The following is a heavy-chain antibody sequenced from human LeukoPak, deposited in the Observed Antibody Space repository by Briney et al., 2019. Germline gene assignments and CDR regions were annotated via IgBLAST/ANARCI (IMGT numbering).Heavy chain of an antibody. CDR3: ARVWVAAPVLRYFAWLSH. V-gene: IGHV1-2*02. CDR1: GYTFTFYY. D-gene: IGHD3-9*01. J-gene: IGHJ3*01. Sequence: ASVNFSCKASGYTFTFYYMHWVRQAPGQGHEWMGWINPISGGTNLAQKARRRVTMTRDTSISTAYMALSRRRSDDTAVYYCARVWVAAPVLRYFAWLSHWGEGTLVTVSS. CDR2: INPISGGT.